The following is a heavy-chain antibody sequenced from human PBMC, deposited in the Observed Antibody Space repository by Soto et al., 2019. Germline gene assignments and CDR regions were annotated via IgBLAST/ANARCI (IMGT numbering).Heavy chain of an antibody. CDR2: VSYDGNHK. CDR3: AKDVGQQLVLNYGMDV. D-gene: IGHD6-13*01. J-gene: IGHJ6*02. CDR1: GFTFRSFG. Sequence: QVQLVESGGGVIQPGTSLSLSCGSSGFTFRSFGMYWVRQAPGKGLEWVAVVSYDGNHKYYADSVKGRFTVSRDNAENMLYLQMNSLRGEDTAVYYCAKDVGQQLVLNYGMDVWGQGTTVTVSS. V-gene: IGHV3-30*18.